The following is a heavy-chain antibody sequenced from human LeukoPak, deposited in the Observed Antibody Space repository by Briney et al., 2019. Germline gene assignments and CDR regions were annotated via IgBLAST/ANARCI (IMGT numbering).Heavy chain of an antibody. Sequence: GASVKVSCKASGYTFTTYPINWVRQAPGQGLEWMGGIIPIFGTANYAQKFQGRVTITADESTSTAYMELRSLRSEDTAVYYCATGLPLYYFDYWGQGTLVTVSS. CDR3: ATGLPLYYFDY. CDR1: GYTFTTYP. CDR2: IIPIFGTA. V-gene: IGHV1-69*13. D-gene: IGHD5-12*01. J-gene: IGHJ4*02.